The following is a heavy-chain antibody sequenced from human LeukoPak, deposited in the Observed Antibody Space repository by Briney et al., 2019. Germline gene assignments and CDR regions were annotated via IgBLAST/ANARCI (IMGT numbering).Heavy chain of an antibody. V-gene: IGHV1-18*01. J-gene: IGHJ6*02. CDR2: ISAYNGNT. CDR1: GYTFTSYG. Sequence: ASVKVPCKASGYTFTSYGISWVRQAPGQGLEWMGWISAYNGNTNYAQKLQGRVTMTTDTSTSTAYMELRSLRSDDTAVYYCARYSEAAGMKGVYYYYGMDVWGQGTTVTVSS. D-gene: IGHD6-13*01. CDR3: ARYSEAAGMKGVYYYYGMDV.